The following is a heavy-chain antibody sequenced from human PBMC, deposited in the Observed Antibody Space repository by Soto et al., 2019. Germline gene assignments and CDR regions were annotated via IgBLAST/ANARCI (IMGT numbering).Heavy chain of an antibody. Sequence: VQLLESGGGLVQPGGSLRLSCAASGFTFNVHWMHWVRQAPGKGLVWVSRITGDGSGTTYADSVKGRFTIFRDNAKNTLYLQMNSLRADDTAVYYCARDVGYAMDVWGQGTTVTVSS. V-gene: IGHV3-74*01. CDR2: ITGDGSGT. J-gene: IGHJ6*02. CDR3: ARDVGYAMDV. D-gene: IGHD3-16*01. CDR1: GFTFNVHW.